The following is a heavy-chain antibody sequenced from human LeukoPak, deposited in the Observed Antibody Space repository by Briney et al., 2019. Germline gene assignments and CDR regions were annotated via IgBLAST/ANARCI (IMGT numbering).Heavy chain of an antibody. Sequence: SETLSLTCTVSGGSISSYYWTWIRQPPGKGLEWIGYIYYSGSTNYNPSLKSRVSISVDTSKNQFSLKLSSVTAADTAVYYCASASTHYYYDMDVWGKGTTVTIS. J-gene: IGHJ6*03. CDR1: GGSISSYY. D-gene: IGHD6-6*01. CDR2: IYYSGST. V-gene: IGHV4-59*01. CDR3: ASASTHYYYDMDV.